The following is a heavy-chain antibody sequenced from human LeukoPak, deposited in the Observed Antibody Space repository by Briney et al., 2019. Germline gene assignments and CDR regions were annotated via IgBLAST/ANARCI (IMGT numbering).Heavy chain of an antibody. J-gene: IGHJ4*02. CDR2: IYTSGST. Sequence: SETLSLTCTVSGGSISSGSYYWSWIRQPAGKGLEWIGRIYTSGSTNYNPSLKSRVTISVDTSKNQFSLKLSSVTAADTAVYYCAVRLLRFSEDYWGQGTLVTVSS. CDR3: AVRLLRFSEDY. V-gene: IGHV4-61*02. D-gene: IGHD3-3*01. CDR1: GGSISSGSYY.